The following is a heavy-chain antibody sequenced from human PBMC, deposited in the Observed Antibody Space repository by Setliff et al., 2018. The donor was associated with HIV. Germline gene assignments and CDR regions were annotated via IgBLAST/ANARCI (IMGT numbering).Heavy chain of an antibody. D-gene: IGHD2-21*01. CDR1: GYIFMNND. CDR2: VNPNRGNT. CDR3: ARIVAPGSHGPDYYMDV. Sequence: SCKASGYIFMNNDISWVRQAPGQGLEWVGWVNPNRGNTGFAQKFQGRLTITRDTSKSTVYMELSSLRSEDTGVYYCARIVAPGSHGPDYYMDVWGKGTTVTVSS. J-gene: IGHJ6*03. V-gene: IGHV1-8*03.